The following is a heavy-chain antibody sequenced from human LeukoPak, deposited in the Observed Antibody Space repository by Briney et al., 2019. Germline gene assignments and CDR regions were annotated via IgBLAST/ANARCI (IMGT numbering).Heavy chain of an antibody. V-gene: IGHV4-34*01. CDR1: GGSFGGYY. CDR3: ARKQGFGSYYPDY. CDR2: INHSGST. J-gene: IGHJ4*02. D-gene: IGHD1-26*01. Sequence: SETLSLTCAVYGGSFGGYYWSWIRQPPGKGLEWIGEINHSGSTNYNPSLKSRVTISVDTSKNQFSLKLSSVTAADTAVYYCARKQGFGSYYPDYWGQGTLVTVSS.